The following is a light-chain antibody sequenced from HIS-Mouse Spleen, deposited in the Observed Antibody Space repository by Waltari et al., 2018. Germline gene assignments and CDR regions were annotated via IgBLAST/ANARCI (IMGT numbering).Light chain of an antibody. CDR1: QSVSSSY. CDR3: QQYGSSPPDT. V-gene: IGKV3-20*01. J-gene: IGKJ2*01. CDR2: GAS. Sequence: EIVLTQPPGTLSSSPGDRATLSCRASQSVSSSYLAWYQQKPGQAPRLLIYGASSRATSIPDRFSGSGAGTDFTLTISRLEPEDFAVYYCQQYGSSPPDTFGQGTKLEIK.